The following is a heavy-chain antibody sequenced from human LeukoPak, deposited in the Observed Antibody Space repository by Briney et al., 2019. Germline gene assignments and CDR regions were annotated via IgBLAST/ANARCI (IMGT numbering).Heavy chain of an antibody. V-gene: IGHV1-18*01. CDR1: GYTFTSYG. J-gene: IGHJ4*02. CDR2: ISAYNGNT. Sequence: ASVKFSCKASGYTFTSYGISWVRQAPGQGLEWMGWISAYNGNTNYAQKLQGRVTMTTDTSTSTAYMELRSLRSDDTAVYYCASFAGGYYGSGSYYNSPNDYWGQGTLVTVSS. D-gene: IGHD3-10*01. CDR3: ASFAGGYYGSGSYYNSPNDY.